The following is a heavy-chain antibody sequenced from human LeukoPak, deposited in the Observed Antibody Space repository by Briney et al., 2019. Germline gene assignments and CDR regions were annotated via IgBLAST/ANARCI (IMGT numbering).Heavy chain of an antibody. D-gene: IGHD3-3*01. CDR2: ISYDGSNK. V-gene: IGHV3-30-3*01. J-gene: IGHJ4*02. Sequence: GGSLRLSCAASGFTFSSYAMHWVRQAPGKGLEWVAVISYDGSNKYYADSVKGRFTISRDNSKNTLYLQMNSLRAEDTAVYYCARDRDFWSGYFDYWGQGTLVTVSS. CDR1: GFTFSSYA. CDR3: ARDRDFWSGYFDY.